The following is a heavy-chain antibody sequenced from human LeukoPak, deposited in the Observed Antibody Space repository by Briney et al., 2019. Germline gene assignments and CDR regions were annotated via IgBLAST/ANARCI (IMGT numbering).Heavy chain of an antibody. D-gene: IGHD6-13*01. Sequence: SETLSLTCTVSGGSISSYYWSWIRQPPGKGLEWIGYIYYSGSTNYNPSLKSRVTISVDTSKNQFSLKLSSVTAADTAVYYCARAGSSHYFDYRGQGTLVTVSS. CDR2: IYYSGST. CDR3: ARAGSSHYFDY. CDR1: GGSISSYY. J-gene: IGHJ4*02. V-gene: IGHV4-59*12.